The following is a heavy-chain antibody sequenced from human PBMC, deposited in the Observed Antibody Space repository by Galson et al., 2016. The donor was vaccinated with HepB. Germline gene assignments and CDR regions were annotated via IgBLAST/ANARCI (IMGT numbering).Heavy chain of an antibody. CDR1: GGSITSWTKY. D-gene: IGHD2-2*01. CDR2: ISTSGTA. J-gene: IGHJ4*02. V-gene: IGHV4-61*02. CDR3: ATMPDS. Sequence: TLSLTCTVSGGSITSWTKYWTWIRQPAGKGLEWIGGISTSGTANYNPSLRSRVTISLDTSKTHLSLKLRSVTASDTAMYYCATMPDSWGQGTLVTVSS.